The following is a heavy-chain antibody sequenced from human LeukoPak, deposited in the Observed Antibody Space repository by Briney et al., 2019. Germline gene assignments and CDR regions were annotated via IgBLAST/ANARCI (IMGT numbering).Heavy chain of an antibody. CDR1: ALPPSNYA. V-gene: IGHV4-34*01. Sequence: GSLRLSCAASALPPSNYAMSWVRQPPGKGLEWIGEINHGGSTNYNPSLTSRITISVDTSKNHFSLKLSSVTAADTAVYYCAARGYYNWFDPWGQGTLVTVSS. CDR2: INHGGST. J-gene: IGHJ5*02. CDR3: AARGYYNWFDP. D-gene: IGHD1-26*01.